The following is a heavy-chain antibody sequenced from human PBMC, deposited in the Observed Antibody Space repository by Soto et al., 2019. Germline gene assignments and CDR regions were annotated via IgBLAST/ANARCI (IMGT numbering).Heavy chain of an antibody. D-gene: IGHD1-7*01. CDR1: GGTFSSYA. J-gene: IGHJ6*02. CDR3: ARVGLTGTSISSLYYGMDV. CDR2: IIPIFGTA. V-gene: IGHV1-69*13. Sequence: SVKVSCKASGGTFSSYAISWVRQAPGQGLEWMGGIIPIFGTANYAQKFQGRVTITADESTSTAYMELSSLRSEDTAVYYCARVGLTGTSISSLYYGMDVWGQGTTVTVSS.